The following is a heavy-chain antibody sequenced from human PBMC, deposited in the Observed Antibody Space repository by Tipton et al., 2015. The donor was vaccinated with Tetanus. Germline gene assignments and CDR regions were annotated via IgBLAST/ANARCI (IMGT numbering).Heavy chain of an antibody. Sequence: GSLRLSCAVSGFTFRSYDMNWVRQAPGKGLEWVSYISYSSTSIYYADSVKGRFVDSRDNAKNSLSLQMNTLRDDDTAVYFCARRGEARANWFDSWGQGTLVTVSS. V-gene: IGHV3-48*02. CDR1: GFTFRSYD. CDR2: ISYSSTSI. CDR3: ARRGEARANWFDS. J-gene: IGHJ5*01. D-gene: IGHD2-21*01.